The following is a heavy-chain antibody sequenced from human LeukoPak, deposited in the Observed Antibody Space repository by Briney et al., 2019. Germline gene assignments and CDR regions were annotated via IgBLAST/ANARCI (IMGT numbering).Heavy chain of an antibody. Sequence: GGSLRLSCAASGFTFSSYEMNWVRQAPGKGLEWVSYISSSGSTIYYADSVKGRFTISRDNSKNTVYLQMNSLRAEDTAVYYCAKVGIDGSGPFDHWGQGTLVTVSS. CDR1: GFTFSSYE. V-gene: IGHV3-48*03. D-gene: IGHD3-10*01. J-gene: IGHJ4*02. CDR3: AKVGIDGSGPFDH. CDR2: ISSSGSTI.